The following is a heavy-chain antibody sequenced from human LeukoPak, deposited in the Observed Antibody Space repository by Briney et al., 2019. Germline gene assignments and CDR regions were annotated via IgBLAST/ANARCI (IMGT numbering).Heavy chain of an antibody. J-gene: IGHJ6*02. Sequence: GSLRLSCAASGFTFSSYGMHWVRQAPGKGLEWVAVIRYDGSNKYYADSVKGRFTISRDNSKNTLYLQMNSLRAEDTAVYYCARDPNGDYDYYYYYGMDVWGQGTTITVSS. D-gene: IGHD4-17*01. CDR2: IRYDGSNK. CDR3: ARDPNGDYDYYYYYGMDV. CDR1: GFTFSSYG. V-gene: IGHV3-33*01.